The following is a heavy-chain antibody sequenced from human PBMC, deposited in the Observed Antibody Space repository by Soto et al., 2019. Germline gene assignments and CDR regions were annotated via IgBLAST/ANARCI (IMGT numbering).Heavy chain of an antibody. Sequence: SQTLSLTCAISGDSVSSNSGAWNWIRQSPSRGLEWLGRTYYRSKWYNEYAVSVKGRISINPDTSKNQFSLQLNSVTPEDSAVYYCARPQSVFDYWGQGNQVSVYS. CDR3: ARPQSVFDY. CDR2: TYYRSKWYN. J-gene: IGHJ4*02. V-gene: IGHV6-1*01. CDR1: GDSVSSNSGA.